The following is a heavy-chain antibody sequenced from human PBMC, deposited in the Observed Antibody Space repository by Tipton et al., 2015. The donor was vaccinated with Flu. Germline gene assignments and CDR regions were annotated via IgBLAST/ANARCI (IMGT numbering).Heavy chain of an antibody. J-gene: IGHJ4*02. CDR3: ARGDCSSTSCLDY. CDR2: MHYSGGT. Sequence: TLSLTCIVSGGPVRSSTYYWGYIRQPPGKGLEWIGNMHYSGGTYYNPSLKSRVIISIDTSKNQFSLKLTSVTAADTAVYYCARGDCSSTSCLDYWGQGTLVTVSS. CDR1: GGPVRSSTYY. V-gene: IGHV4-39*07. D-gene: IGHD2-2*01.